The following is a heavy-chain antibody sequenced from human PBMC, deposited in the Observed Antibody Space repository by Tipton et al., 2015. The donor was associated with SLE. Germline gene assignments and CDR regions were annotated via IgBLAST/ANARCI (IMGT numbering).Heavy chain of an antibody. CDR2: IDHSGST. Sequence: TLSLTCAVYGGSISSRNWWSWIRQPPGKGLEGIGEIDHSGSTNYNPSLESRVTISIDKSRNQFSLKLNSVTAADTVVYYCARDAGLVGTGATPLGYWGQGTLVSVSS. D-gene: IGHD5-24*01. J-gene: IGHJ4*02. CDR3: ARDAGLVGTGATPLGY. CDR1: GGSISSRNW. V-gene: IGHV4-4*02.